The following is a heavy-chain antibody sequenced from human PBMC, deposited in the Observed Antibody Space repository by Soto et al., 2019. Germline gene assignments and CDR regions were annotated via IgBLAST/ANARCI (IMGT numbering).Heavy chain of an antibody. V-gene: IGHV3-64D*08. CDR2: ISSNGGST. CDR3: VKDRPEQLLFEYSSSSRIGYYFDY. CDR1: GFTFSSYA. J-gene: IGHJ4*02. Sequence: PGGSLILSCSASGFTFSSYAMHWVRQAPGKGLEYVSAISSNGGSTYYADSVKGRFTISRDNSKNTLYLQMSSLRAEDTAVYYCVKDRPEQLLFEYSSSSRIGYYFDYWGQGTLVTVSS. D-gene: IGHD6-6*01.